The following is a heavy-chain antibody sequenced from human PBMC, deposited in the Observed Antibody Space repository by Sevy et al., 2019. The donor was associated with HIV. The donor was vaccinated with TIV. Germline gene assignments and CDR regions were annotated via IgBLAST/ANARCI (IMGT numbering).Heavy chain of an antibody. Sequence: GGSLRLSCAASGFIFKSYGMHWVHQAPGKGLEWVTFIRNDGSTKYYADSVRGRFTASRDNPKNTLYLQMNSLRPEDTAVYYCVKGPHPAVTTSYALDVWGQGTTVTVSS. V-gene: IGHV3-30*02. CDR3: VKGPHPAVTTSYALDV. D-gene: IGHD4-17*01. CDR2: IRNDGSTK. CDR1: GFIFKSYG. J-gene: IGHJ6*02.